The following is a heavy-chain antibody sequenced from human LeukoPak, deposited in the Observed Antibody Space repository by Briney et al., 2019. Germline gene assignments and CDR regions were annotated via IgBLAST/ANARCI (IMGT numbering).Heavy chain of an antibody. J-gene: IGHJ4*02. CDR2: ISGSGGNT. CDR1: GFTFSSYA. Sequence: GGSLRLSCVASGFTFSSYAMNWVRQPPGKGLEWVSAISGSGGNTYYADSVKGRFSISRDNSKNTLYLQMNSLRTDDTAVYYCAKGYYYGSGSYSGDYDYWGQGTLVTVSS. D-gene: IGHD3-10*01. CDR3: AKGYYYGSGSYSGDYDY. V-gene: IGHV3-23*01.